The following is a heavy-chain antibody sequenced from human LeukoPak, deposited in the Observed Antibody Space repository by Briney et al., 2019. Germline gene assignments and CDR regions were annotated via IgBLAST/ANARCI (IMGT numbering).Heavy chain of an antibody. Sequence: GGSLRLSCADSGFTFSSHWMHWVRQAPGKGLVWVSRIKYDASSTSYADSVKGRFTISRDNAKNTLYLLMNSLRAEDTAVYYCARGATYAYYQDYWGQGTLVTVSS. J-gene: IGHJ4*02. CDR1: GFTFSSHW. D-gene: IGHD1-26*01. CDR3: ARGATYAYYQDY. V-gene: IGHV3-74*01. CDR2: IKYDASST.